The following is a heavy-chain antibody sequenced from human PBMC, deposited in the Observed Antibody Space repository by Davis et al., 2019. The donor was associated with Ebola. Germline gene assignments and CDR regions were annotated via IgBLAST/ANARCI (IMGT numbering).Heavy chain of an antibody. CDR2: ISAYNGNT. D-gene: IGHD4-23*01. J-gene: IGHJ6*02. CDR3: ARDAFMGVVTPGYYYYYGMDV. CDR1: GYIFSNYD. Sequence: ASVKVSCKASGYIFSNYDINWVRQAPGQGLEWMGWISAYNGNTNYAQKLQGRVTMTTDTSTSTAYMELRSLRSDDTAVYYCARDAFMGVVTPGYYYYYGMDVWGQGTTVTVSS. V-gene: IGHV1-18*01.